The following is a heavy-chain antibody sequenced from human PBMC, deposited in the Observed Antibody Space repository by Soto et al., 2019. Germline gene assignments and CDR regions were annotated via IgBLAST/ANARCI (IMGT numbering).Heavy chain of an antibody. CDR2: IYWDDDK. V-gene: IGHV2-5*02. Sequence: QITLKESGPTLVEPTQTLTLTCTFSGFSLSTSGVAVGWIRQPPGKALEWLALIYWDDDKRYSPSLKNRLTITKDTSKTQVVLTITNMDPVDTATYYCAHRPTGWYFDLWGRGTLVTVSS. J-gene: IGHJ2*01. CDR3: AHRPTGWYFDL. CDR1: GFSLSTSGVA.